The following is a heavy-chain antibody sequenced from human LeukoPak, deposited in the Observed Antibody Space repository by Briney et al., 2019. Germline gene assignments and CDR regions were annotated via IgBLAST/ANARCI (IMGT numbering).Heavy chain of an antibody. V-gene: IGHV3-23*01. CDR1: GFTFSSYA. Sequence: PGGSLRLSCAASGFTFSSYAMSWVRQAPGKGLEWVSAISGSGGSTYYADSVKGRFTISRDNSKNTLYLQMNSLRAEDAAVYYCAKVVLGGWYFDYWGQGTLVTVSS. D-gene: IGHD6-19*01. CDR3: AKVVLGGWYFDY. J-gene: IGHJ4*02. CDR2: ISGSGGST.